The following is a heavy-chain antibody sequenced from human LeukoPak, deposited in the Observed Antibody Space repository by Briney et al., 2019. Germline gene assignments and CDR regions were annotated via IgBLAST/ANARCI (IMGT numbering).Heavy chain of an antibody. J-gene: IGHJ4*02. D-gene: IGHD2-21*02. CDR3: ARTPYCGGDCYVDY. CDR1: GFSLRTRGMR. V-gene: IGHV2-70*04. Sequence: SGPTLVNPSQTLTLTCTFSGFSLRTRGMRVSWIRQPPGKALEWLARIDWDDDKFYSTSLKTRLTISKDTSKNQVVLTMTNMDPVDTATYYCARTPYCGGDCYVDYWGQGTLVTVSS. CDR2: IDWDDDK.